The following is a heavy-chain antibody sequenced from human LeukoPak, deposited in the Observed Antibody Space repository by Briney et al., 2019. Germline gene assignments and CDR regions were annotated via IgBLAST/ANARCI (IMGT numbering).Heavy chain of an antibody. CDR1: AGSISPNY. CDR2: IHASGAT. V-gene: IGHV4-4*08. D-gene: IGHD2/OR15-2a*01. Sequence: SETLSLTCAVYAGSISPNYWSWLRQAPGGGREWLGYIHASGATAYNSSLNSRVTMSVDTSNNQFSLTLTTVTEADTAVYFWARDFLRQEGDTRFYYYYMDVWGKGTTVTASS. CDR3: ARDFLRQEGDTRFYYYYMDV. J-gene: IGHJ6*03.